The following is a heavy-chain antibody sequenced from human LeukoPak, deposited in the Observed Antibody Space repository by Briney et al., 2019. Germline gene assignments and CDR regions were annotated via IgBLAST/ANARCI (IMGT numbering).Heavy chain of an antibody. V-gene: IGHV1-69*05. CDR3: AREREHPDAFDI. CDR2: IIPIFGTA. Sequence: SVKVSCKASGGTFSSYAISWVRQAPGQGLEWMGGIIPIFGTANYAQKFQGRVTITTDESTSTAHMELSSLRSEDTAVYYCAREREHPDAFDIWGQGTMVTVSS. CDR1: GGTFSSYA. J-gene: IGHJ3*02. D-gene: IGHD1-26*01.